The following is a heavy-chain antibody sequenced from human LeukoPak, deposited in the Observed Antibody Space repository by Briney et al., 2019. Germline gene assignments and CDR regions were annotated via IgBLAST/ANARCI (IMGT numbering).Heavy chain of an antibody. D-gene: IGHD2-21*01. Sequence: PSETLSLTCTVSGGSISSGDYFWSWIRQSPGKGLEWIGYIFYNGNPYYKSSLKSRLTISVDTSKNQFSLRLSSVTAADTAVYYCVRGGDTRWFDPWGQGTLVTVSS. CDR1: GGSISSGDYF. V-gene: IGHV4-30-4*01. CDR3: VRGGDTRWFDP. J-gene: IGHJ5*02. CDR2: IFYNGNP.